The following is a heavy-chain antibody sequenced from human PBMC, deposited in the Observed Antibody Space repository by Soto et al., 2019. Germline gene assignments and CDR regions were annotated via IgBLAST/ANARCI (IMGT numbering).Heavy chain of an antibody. Sequence: PSETLSLACTVSGGSISSGGYYWSWIRQHPGKGLEWIGYIYYSGSTYYNPSLKSRVTISVDTSKNQFSLKLSSVTAADTAVYYCARDREYCSGGSCFWFDPWGQGTLVTVSS. CDR2: IYYSGST. V-gene: IGHV4-31*03. CDR1: GGSISSGGYY. J-gene: IGHJ5*02. D-gene: IGHD2-15*01. CDR3: ARDREYCSGGSCFWFDP.